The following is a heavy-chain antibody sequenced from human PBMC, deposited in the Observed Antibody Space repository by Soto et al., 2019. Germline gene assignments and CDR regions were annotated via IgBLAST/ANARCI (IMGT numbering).Heavy chain of an antibody. CDR3: ARDWDNSGWGGGRGMDV. D-gene: IGHD6-19*01. CDR1: GYTFSTYS. V-gene: IGHV1-18*01. J-gene: IGHJ6*02. Sequence: QVQLVQSGAEVKKPGASVKVSCKGSGYTFSTYSITWMRQAPGQGLEWMGWINAFNGNTNYAQKFQGRVTMTTDTATSTVYMALRSLRSDETAVYYCARDWDNSGWGGGRGMDVWGHGTTVIVSS. CDR2: INAFNGNT.